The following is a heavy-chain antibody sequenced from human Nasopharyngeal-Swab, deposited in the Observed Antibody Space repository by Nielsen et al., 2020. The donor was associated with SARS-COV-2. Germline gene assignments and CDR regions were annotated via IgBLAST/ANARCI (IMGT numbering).Heavy chain of an antibody. CDR1: GGSISSSSYY. D-gene: IGHD3-10*01. CDR2: IYYSGST. Sequence: SETLSLTCTVSGGSISSSSYYWGWIRQPPGKGLEWIGSIYYSGSTYYNPSLKSRVTISVDTSKNQFSLKLSSVTAADTAVYYCAGLDGSGSYAPDYWGQGTLVTVSS. V-gene: IGHV4-39*01. J-gene: IGHJ4*02. CDR3: AGLDGSGSYAPDY.